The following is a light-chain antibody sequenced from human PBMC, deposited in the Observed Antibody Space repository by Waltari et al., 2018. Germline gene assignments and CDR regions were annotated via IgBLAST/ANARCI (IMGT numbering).Light chain of an antibody. CDR1: SGSIASNH. J-gene: IGLJ3*02. Sequence: NFMLTQPHSVSESPGKTVTISCTASSGSIASNHVQWHQRRPDSAPKTLIYEDNKRPSGVPDRFSGSIDSSSNSASLTISGLKTEDEADYYCQSFQNSQTVFGGGTKLTAL. CDR2: EDN. CDR3: QSFQNSQTV. V-gene: IGLV6-57*02.